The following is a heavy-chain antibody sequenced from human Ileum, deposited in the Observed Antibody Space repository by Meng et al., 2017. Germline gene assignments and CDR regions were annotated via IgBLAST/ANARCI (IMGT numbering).Heavy chain of an antibody. CDR2: MSPNSGNT. CDR1: GYTFTSYD. V-gene: IGHV1-8*01. Sequence: QVQLVQSAAEVRKPGASVKVSFRASGYTFTSYDIHWVRQAPGQGLEWMGWMSPNSGNTGYSQNFQGRVTLTRSTPLRTVYMELSSLQSEDTAVYYCARVVSSGTFGDWFDPWGQGTLVTVSS. J-gene: IGHJ5*02. CDR3: ARVVSSGTFGDWFDP. D-gene: IGHD3-10*01.